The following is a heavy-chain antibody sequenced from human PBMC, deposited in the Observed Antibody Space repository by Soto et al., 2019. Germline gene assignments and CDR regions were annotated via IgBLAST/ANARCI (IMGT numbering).Heavy chain of an antibody. V-gene: IGHV1-2*02. CDR2: INPNSGGT. CDR3: ARGRKAAAGTPTKATLRFYYGMDV. J-gene: IGHJ6*02. Sequence: GASVKVSCKASGYTFTGYYMHWVRQAPGQGLEWMGWINPNSGGTNYAQKFQGRVTMTRDTSISTAYMELSRLRSDDTAVYYCARGRKAAAGTPTKATLRFYYGMDVWGQGTTVT. D-gene: IGHD6-13*01. CDR1: GYTFTGYY.